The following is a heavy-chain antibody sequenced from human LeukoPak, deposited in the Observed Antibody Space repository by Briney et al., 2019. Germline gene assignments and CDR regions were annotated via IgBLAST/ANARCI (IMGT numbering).Heavy chain of an antibody. CDR3: AREIVTSTSFDS. CDR1: GFTFSSYS. CDR2: ISSSSGYI. J-gene: IGHJ4*02. V-gene: IGHV3-21*01. D-gene: IGHD5-12*01. Sequence: GGSLRLSCAASGFTFSSYSMNWVRQAPGKGLEWVSSISSSSGYIYYAGSVKGRFTISRDNAKKSLYLQMNSLRAEDTAVYYCAREIVTSTSFDSWGQGTLVTVSS.